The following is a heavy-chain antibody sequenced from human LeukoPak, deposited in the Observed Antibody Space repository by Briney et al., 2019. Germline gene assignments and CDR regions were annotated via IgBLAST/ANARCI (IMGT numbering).Heavy chain of an antibody. Sequence: GGSLRLSCAASGFTFSSYAMSWVRQAPGKGLEWVSAISGSGGSTCYADSVKGRFTISRDNSKNTLYLQMNSLRAEDTAVYYCAKDRSYCSGGSCYDGFDYWDQGTLVTVSS. D-gene: IGHD2-15*01. CDR2: ISGSGGST. J-gene: IGHJ4*02. V-gene: IGHV3-23*01. CDR3: AKDRSYCSGGSCYDGFDY. CDR1: GFTFSSYA.